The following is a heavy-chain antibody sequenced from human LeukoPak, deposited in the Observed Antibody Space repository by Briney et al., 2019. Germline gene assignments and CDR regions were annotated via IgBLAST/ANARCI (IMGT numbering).Heavy chain of an antibody. CDR1: GLTFNNYW. V-gene: IGHV3-7*01. Sequence: GGSLRLSCAASGLTFNNYWMNWVRQAPGKGLEWVANIEQDGSEKYYVDSVKSRFTISRDNAKNSLSLQMNSLRAEDTAVYYCARDLRTPGFFDYWGQGTLVTVSS. CDR2: IEQDGSEK. J-gene: IGHJ4*02. CDR3: ARDLRTPGFFDY.